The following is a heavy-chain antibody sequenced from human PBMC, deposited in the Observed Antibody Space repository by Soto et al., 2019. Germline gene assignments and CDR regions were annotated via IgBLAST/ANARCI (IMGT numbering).Heavy chain of an antibody. CDR1: GYTFTSYG. D-gene: IGHD2-15*01. V-gene: IGHV1-18*01. CDR2: ISAYNGNT. CDR3: ARDWDIVVVVAANRNTHFDY. Sequence: ASVTVSCTASGYTFTSYGISWVRQAPGQGLEWMGWISAYNGNTNYAQKLQGRVTMTTDTSTSTAYMELRSLRSDDTAVYYCARDWDIVVVVAANRNTHFDYWGQGTLVTVSS. J-gene: IGHJ4*02.